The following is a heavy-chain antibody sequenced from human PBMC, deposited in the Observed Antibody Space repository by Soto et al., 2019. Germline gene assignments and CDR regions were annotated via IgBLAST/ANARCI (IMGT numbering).Heavy chain of an antibody. J-gene: IGHJ4*02. CDR1: GFSLTTSGVG. V-gene: IGHV2-5*02. D-gene: IGHD3-10*01. CDR2: IYWDDDK. Sequence: QITLKESGPTLVRPTQTLTLTCTFSGFSLTTSGVGVGWIRQPPGKALEWLAVIYWDDDKRYSSSLKSRLTITRDTFKNQVVLTMTNKDPVDTATYSLAHHPLYGLVSYLFDYWGQGTLVTVSS. CDR3: AHHPLYGLVSYLFDY.